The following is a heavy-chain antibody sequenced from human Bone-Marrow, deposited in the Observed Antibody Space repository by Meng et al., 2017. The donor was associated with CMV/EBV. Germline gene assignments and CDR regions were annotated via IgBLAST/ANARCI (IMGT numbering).Heavy chain of an antibody. D-gene: IGHD1-26*01. CDR3: ARDRENYYYYGMDV. V-gene: IGHV3-66*02. CDR2: IYAGGGAGTT. Sequence: FHVSGNSMGWVRQAPGKGLEWVSVIYAGGGAGTTHYADSVKGRFTISRDNSKNTLYLQMNSLRAEDTAVYYCARDRENYYYYGMDVWGQGTTVTVSS. J-gene: IGHJ6*02. CDR1: FHVSGNS.